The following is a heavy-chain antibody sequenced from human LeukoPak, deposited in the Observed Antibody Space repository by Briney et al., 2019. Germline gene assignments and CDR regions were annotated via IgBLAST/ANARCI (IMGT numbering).Heavy chain of an antibody. Sequence: GSLRLSCAASGFTFSSYGMIWVRQAPGKGLEWVSVISGSGGSTNYADSVKGRFTISRDNSKNTLYLQMNSLRAEDTALYYCAQNKNYYDNSGYVNWGQGTLVTVSS. CDR3: AQNKNYYDNSGYVN. J-gene: IGHJ4*02. V-gene: IGHV3-23*01. D-gene: IGHD3-22*01. CDR1: GFTFSSYG. CDR2: ISGSGGST.